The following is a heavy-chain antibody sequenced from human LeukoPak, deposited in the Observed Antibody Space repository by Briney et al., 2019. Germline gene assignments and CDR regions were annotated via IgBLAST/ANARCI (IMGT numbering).Heavy chain of an antibody. V-gene: IGHV3-30*02. J-gene: IGHJ5*02. CDR2: IRFDGTNE. Sequence: QPGGSLRLSCAAFGFTFSNYGMHWVRQAPGMGLEWVAFIRFDGTNEYYADSVKGRFTISRDNSKSTLFLQMNSLRADDTALYYRARDPAPVEWERTIFDPWGQGTLVTVSS. CDR3: ARDPAPVEWERTIFDP. D-gene: IGHD1-26*01. CDR1: GFTFSNYG.